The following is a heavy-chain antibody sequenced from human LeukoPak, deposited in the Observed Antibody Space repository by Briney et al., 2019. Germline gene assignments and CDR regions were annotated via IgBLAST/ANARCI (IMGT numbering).Heavy chain of an antibody. Sequence: ASVKVSCKASGYTFTDYYIHWVRQAPGQGLEWMGWINPNSGDTNSAQKFQGRVTMTRDTSISTAYMELSSLRSDDTAVYYCARDFSYGPNYYDSSGSRRDAFDIWGQGTMVTVSS. CDR1: GYTFTDYY. J-gene: IGHJ3*02. CDR2: INPNSGDT. CDR3: ARDFSYGPNYYDSSGSRRDAFDI. V-gene: IGHV1-2*02. D-gene: IGHD3-22*01.